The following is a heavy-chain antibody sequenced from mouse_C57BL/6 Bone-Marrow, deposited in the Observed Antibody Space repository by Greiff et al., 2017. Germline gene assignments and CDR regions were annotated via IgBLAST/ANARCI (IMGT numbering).Heavy chain of an antibody. Sequence: QVQLQQPGAELVRPGSSVKLSCKASGYTFTSYWMDWVKQRPGQGLELIGNIYPSDSETHYNQKFKDKATLTVDKSSSTAYMQLSSLTSEDSAVYYCARSYYEDYYAMDYWGQGTSVTVSS. J-gene: IGHJ4*01. CDR1: GYTFTSYW. CDR2: IYPSDSET. CDR3: ARSYYEDYYAMDY. D-gene: IGHD1-1*01. V-gene: IGHV1-61*01.